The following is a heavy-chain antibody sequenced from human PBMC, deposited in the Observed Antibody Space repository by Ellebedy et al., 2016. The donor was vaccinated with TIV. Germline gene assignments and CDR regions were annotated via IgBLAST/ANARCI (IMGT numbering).Heavy chain of an antibody. CDR2: IGPYNGHT. D-gene: IGHD3-10*01. V-gene: IGHV1-18*01. Sequence: AASVKVSCKASGYSFTGYDVNWVRRATGQGLEWMGWIGPYNGHTNYAQNVQGRVTMTTDTSTATAYMELRNLRSDDTAVYFCARDQGSVNPVRGVIPGSDWGQGTLVTVSS. CDR3: ARDQGSVNPVRGVIPGSD. J-gene: IGHJ4*02. CDR1: GYSFTGYD.